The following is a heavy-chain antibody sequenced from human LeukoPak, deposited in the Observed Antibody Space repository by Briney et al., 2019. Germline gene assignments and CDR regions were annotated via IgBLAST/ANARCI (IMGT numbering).Heavy chain of an antibody. CDR3: ARAPQVTMVRGVLDY. J-gene: IGHJ4*02. V-gene: IGHV1-18*01. D-gene: IGHD3-10*01. CDR1: GYTFTSYG. Sequence: GASVKVSCKASGYTFTSYGISWVRQAPGQGLEWMGWISAYNGNTNYAQKLQGRVTMTTDTSTSTAYMELRSLRSDDTAVYYCARAPQVTMVRGVLDYWGQGTLVTVSS. CDR2: ISAYNGNT.